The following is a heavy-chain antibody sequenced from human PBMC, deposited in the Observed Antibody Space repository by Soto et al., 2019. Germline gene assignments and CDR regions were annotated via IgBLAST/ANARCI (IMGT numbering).Heavy chain of an antibody. Sequence: QEQLVESGGGVVQPGRSLRLSCAASGFTFGSYEMHWVRQTPGKGLEWVAIISYDGSSKYYSDSVKGRFTFSRDNSKNMLYLQMNRLRPEDAAVYYCVRRSTLSYHGMDVWGQGTTVTISS. CDR1: GFTFGSYE. CDR2: ISYDGSSK. CDR3: VRRSTLSYHGMDV. V-gene: IGHV3-30*04. J-gene: IGHJ6*02. D-gene: IGHD1-26*01.